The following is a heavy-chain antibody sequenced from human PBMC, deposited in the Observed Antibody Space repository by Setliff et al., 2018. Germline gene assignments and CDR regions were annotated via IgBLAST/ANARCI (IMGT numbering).Heavy chain of an antibody. CDR1: GFTFSSYA. D-gene: IGHD2-2*01. V-gene: IGHV3-21*01. CDR2: ISSSSSYI. J-gene: IGHJ4*02. Sequence: GGSLRLSCALSGFTFSSYAMIWVRQAPGKGLEWVSSISSSSSYIYYADSVKGRFTISRDNSKNTLYLQMNSLRAEDTAVYYCARAHSSTLSVHDYWGQGTLVTVSS. CDR3: ARAHSSTLSVHDY.